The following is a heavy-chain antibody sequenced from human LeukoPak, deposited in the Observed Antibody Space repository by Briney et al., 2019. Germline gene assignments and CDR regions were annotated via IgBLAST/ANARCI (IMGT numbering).Heavy chain of an antibody. J-gene: IGHJ4*02. CDR1: GFTFSSYA. Sequence: GGSLRLSCAASGFTFSSYAMSWVRQAPGKGLEWVSTTSGSSGNTYYADSVKGRFTFSRDNSKNTLYLQMNSLKAEDTAVYYCARSGLSRFGFWGQGTLVTVSS. CDR2: TSGSSGNT. D-gene: IGHD2/OR15-2a*01. V-gene: IGHV3-23*01. CDR3: ARSGLSRFGF.